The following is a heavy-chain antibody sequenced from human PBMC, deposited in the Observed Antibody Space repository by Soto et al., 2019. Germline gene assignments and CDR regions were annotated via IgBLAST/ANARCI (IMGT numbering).Heavy chain of an antibody. V-gene: IGHV4-61*05. CDR1: GGSISSGDYY. J-gene: IGHJ6*01. CDR3: ARSGGYYYYYGMDV. Sequence: SETLSLTCTVSGGSISSGDYYWIWIRQPPGKGLEWIGYIYYSGSANYNPSLKSRVTISVDKSKNQFSLKLSSVTAADTAGYYCARSGGYYYYYGMDVWGQGTTVT. CDR2: IYYSGSA. D-gene: IGHD3-16*01.